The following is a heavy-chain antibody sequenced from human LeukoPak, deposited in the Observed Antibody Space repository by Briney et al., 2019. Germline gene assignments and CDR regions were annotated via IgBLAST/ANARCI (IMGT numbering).Heavy chain of an antibody. CDR2: TGEDGREK. CDR3: ARDFHYDRSGSGYALDI. J-gene: IGHJ3*02. D-gene: IGHD3-22*01. V-gene: IGHV3-7*01. Sequence: GGSLRLSCAASGFTFTDFWMRWVRQAPXXXLEWVAITGEDGREKYYEDSLKGRVTISRDNARKSLYLEMNSLRAEDTAVYYCARDFHYDRSGSGYALDIWGRGTMVTVSS. CDR1: GFTFTDFW.